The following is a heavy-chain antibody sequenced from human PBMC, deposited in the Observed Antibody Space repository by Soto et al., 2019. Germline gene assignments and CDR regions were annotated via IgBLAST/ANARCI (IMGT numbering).Heavy chain of an antibody. CDR1: GGSITSYN. V-gene: IGHV4-59*01. CDR2: VYNSGST. D-gene: IGHD2-21*01. J-gene: IGHJ5*02. CDR3: ARRAVVAVTGSLDNWIDP. Sequence: PSETLSLTCTVSGGSITSYNWNWLRQPPGKALEWIGYVYNSGSTNYNPSLKSRVTISVDTSKNQFSLKVNSVTAADTAVYYCARRAVVAVTGSLDNWIDPWGQGILVTVSS.